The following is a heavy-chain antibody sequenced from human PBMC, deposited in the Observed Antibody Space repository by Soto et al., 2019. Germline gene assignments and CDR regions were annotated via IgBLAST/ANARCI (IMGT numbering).Heavy chain of an antibody. D-gene: IGHD3-16*01. J-gene: IGHJ4*02. Sequence: GGSLRLSCAASGFTFSSHWMHWVRQPPGKGLVWVSRINPDGSVTSYADYVKGRFTISRDNAKNTVYLQMNSLTGEDTAVYHCARGAYGAYYVDSWGQGTLVTVSS. CDR1: GFTFSSHW. V-gene: IGHV3-74*01. CDR3: ARGAYGAYYVDS. CDR2: INPDGSVT.